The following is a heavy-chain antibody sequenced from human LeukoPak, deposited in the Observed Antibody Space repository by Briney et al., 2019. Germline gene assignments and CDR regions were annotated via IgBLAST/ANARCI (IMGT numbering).Heavy chain of an antibody. CDR1: GFTFSRYS. D-gene: IGHD3-22*01. J-gene: IGHJ4*02. Sequence: GGSLRLSCAASGFTFSRYSMNWVRQAPGKGLEWVSSISSSSSYIYYADSVKGRFTISRDNAKNSLYLQMNSLRAEDTAVYYCARFNLYDSSGYYYWGQGTLVTVSS. CDR2: ISSSSSYI. CDR3: ARFNLYDSSGYYY. V-gene: IGHV3-21*01.